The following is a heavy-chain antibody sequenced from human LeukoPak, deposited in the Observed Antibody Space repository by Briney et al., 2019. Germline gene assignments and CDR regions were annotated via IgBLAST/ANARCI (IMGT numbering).Heavy chain of an antibody. CDR3: ARDVRSGSYLGV. CDR1: GDPISSNGYY. CDR2: IYYRGTT. J-gene: IGHJ4*02. Sequence: PSETLSLTCTVSGDPISSNGYYWGWIGQTSGKGLEWIGSIYYRGTTYFNPSLKSRVTISVDTSRNQFSLKVTSVTAADTAVYYCARDVRSGSYLGVWGKGTLVTVSS. D-gene: IGHD1-26*01. V-gene: IGHV4-39*07.